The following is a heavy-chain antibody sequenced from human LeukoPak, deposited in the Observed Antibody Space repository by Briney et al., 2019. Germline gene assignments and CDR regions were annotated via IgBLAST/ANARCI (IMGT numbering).Heavy chain of an antibody. V-gene: IGHV3-21*01. Sequence: GGSLRLSCAASGFTFSSYSMNWVRQAPGKGLEWASSISSSSSYIYYADSVKGRFTISRDNAKNTLYLQMNSLRAEDTAVYYCAKDRAYSSGWYVQSNWFDPWGQGTLVTVSS. CDR2: ISSSSSYI. CDR3: AKDRAYSSGWYVQSNWFDP. J-gene: IGHJ5*02. CDR1: GFTFSSYS. D-gene: IGHD6-19*01.